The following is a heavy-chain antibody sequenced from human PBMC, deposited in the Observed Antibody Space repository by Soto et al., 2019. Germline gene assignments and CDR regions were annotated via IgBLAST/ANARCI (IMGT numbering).Heavy chain of an antibody. D-gene: IGHD6-19*01. CDR2: IYYSGST. J-gene: IGHJ3*02. Sequence: SETLSLTCTVSGGSISSYYWSWIRQPPGKGLEWIGYIYYSGSTNYNPSLKSRVTISVDTSENQFSLMLSSVTAVDTAVYCCAGGAGADAFDIWGQGTMVTV. CDR3: AGGAGADAFDI. CDR1: GGSISSYY. V-gene: IGHV4-59*01.